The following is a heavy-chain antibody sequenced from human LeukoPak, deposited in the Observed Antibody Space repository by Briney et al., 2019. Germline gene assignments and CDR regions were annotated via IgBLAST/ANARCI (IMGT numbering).Heavy chain of an antibody. V-gene: IGHV4-4*07. CDR3: ARHSGNPLKAGAKSTRRAFDI. CDR1: GGSISSYY. D-gene: IGHD1-26*01. Sequence: SETLSLTCTVSGGSISSYYWSWIRQPAGKGLEWIGRIYTSGSTNYNPSLKSRVTMSVDTSKNQFSLKLSSVTAADTAVYYCARHSGNPLKAGAKSTRRAFDIWGQGTMVTVSS. CDR2: IYTSGST. J-gene: IGHJ3*02.